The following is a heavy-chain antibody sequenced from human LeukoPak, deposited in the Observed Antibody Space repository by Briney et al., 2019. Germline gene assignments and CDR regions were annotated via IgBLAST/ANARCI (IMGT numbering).Heavy chain of an antibody. J-gene: IGHJ4*02. D-gene: IGHD2-15*01. Sequence: GSLRLSCAASGFTFSDYAMRWVRQAPGKGLEYVSRISSNGGSTYYANSVKGRFTISRDNPKNTLFLQMGSLRAEDMAVYYCAREECSGGSCYFDYWGQGTLVTVSP. CDR2: ISSNGGST. CDR3: AREECSGGSCYFDY. V-gene: IGHV3-64*01. CDR1: GFTFSDYA.